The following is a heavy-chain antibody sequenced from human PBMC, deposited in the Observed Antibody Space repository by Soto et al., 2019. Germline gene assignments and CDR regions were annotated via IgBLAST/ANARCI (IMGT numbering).Heavy chain of an antibody. CDR3: GRCNGDDCHSPFDY. J-gene: IGHJ4*02. CDR2: ITKNGRNK. V-gene: IGHV3-30*03. D-gene: IGHD2-8*01. Sequence: QVQLVESGGGVVQPGGSLRLSCAASGFTFSNFGMHWVRQAPGKGLERVADITKNGRNKDYADSVKGRLAISRDNSKNTLELQMNSLRVEDTAMYYCGRCNGDDCHSPFDYWGQGTLVTVSS. CDR1: GFTFSNFG.